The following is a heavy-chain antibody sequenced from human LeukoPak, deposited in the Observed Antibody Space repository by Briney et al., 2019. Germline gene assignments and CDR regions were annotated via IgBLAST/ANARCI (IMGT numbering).Heavy chain of an antibody. Sequence: GESLKISCKDSGYSFTSYWIGWVRQMPGKGLEWMGIIYPGDSDTRYSPSFRGQVTISADKSINTAYLQWSSLKASDTAIYYCARRGEAVDPFDYWGQGTLVTVSS. D-gene: IGHD2-15*01. V-gene: IGHV5-51*01. CDR3: ARRGEAVDPFDY. J-gene: IGHJ4*02. CDR2: IYPGDSDT. CDR1: GYSFTSYW.